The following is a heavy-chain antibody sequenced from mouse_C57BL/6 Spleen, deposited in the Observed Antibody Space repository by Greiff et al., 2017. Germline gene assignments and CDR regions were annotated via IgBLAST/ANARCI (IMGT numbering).Heavy chain of an antibody. V-gene: IGHV1-19*01. D-gene: IGHD1-1*01. CDR3: ARGGVYFDD. CDR1: GYTFTDYY. CDR2: INPYHGGT. Sequence: EVKLMESGPVLVKPGASVKMSCKASGYTFTDYYMNWVKQSHGKSLEWIGVINPYHGGTSYNQKFKGKATLTVDKSSSTAYMELNSLTSEDSAVYYCARGGVYFDDWGQGTTLTVSS. J-gene: IGHJ2*01.